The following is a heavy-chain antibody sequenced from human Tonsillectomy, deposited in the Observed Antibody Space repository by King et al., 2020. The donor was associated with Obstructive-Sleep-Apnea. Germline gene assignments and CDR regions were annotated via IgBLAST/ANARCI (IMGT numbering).Heavy chain of an antibody. V-gene: IGHV4-38-2*02. Sequence: QLQESGPGLVKASETLSLTCTVSGCSVSGNYYWVWIRQPPGKGLECIASVEHTGTTFYKSSLKSRVTISVDASRNQFALKVTAVTAADTATYYCAREGGSRGQRWFDSWGQGTLVTVSS. CDR2: VEHTGTT. J-gene: IGHJ5*01. CDR1: GCSVSGNYY. CDR3: AREGGSRGQRWFDS. D-gene: IGHD2-15*01.